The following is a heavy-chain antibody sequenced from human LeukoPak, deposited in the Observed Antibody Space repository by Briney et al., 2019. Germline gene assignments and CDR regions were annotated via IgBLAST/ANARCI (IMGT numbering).Heavy chain of an antibody. J-gene: IGHJ3*02. Sequence: GGSLRLSCAASGFTFDDYGMSWVRQAPGKGLEWVSGINWNGGSTGYADSVKGRFTISRDNSKNSLYPQMNSLRAEDTAVYYCAKDGYCSAGSCFSANDAFDIWGQGTMVTVSS. CDR2: INWNGGST. CDR3: AKDGYCSAGSCFSANDAFDI. CDR1: GFTFDDYG. D-gene: IGHD2-15*01. V-gene: IGHV3-20*04.